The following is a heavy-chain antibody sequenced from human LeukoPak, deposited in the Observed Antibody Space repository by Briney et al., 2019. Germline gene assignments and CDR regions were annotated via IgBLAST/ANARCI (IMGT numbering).Heavy chain of an antibody. D-gene: IGHD3-22*01. CDR2: IYYSEST. CDR1: GDSISSSSYY. CDR3: ARRPGSSAYPHYFGMDV. J-gene: IGHJ6*02. V-gene: IGHV4-39*01. Sequence: PSETLSLTCIVSGDSISSSSYYWGWIRLPPGKGLEWIGSIYYSESTYYNPSLKSRVTISVDTSKNQFSLKLNSVTAADTAVYYCARRPGSSAYPHYFGMDVWGQGTSVTVSS.